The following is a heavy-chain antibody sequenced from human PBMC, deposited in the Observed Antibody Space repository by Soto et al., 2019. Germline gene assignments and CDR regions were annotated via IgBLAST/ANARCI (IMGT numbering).Heavy chain of an antibody. Sequence: GXSGKVSCRASGYTFTSYGISWVRQAPGQGLEWMGWISAYNGNTNYAQKLQGRVTMTTDTSTSTAYMELRSLRSDDTAVYYCARVVAVALGWFDPWGQGTLVTVSS. CDR1: GYTFTSYG. CDR3: ARVVAVALGWFDP. D-gene: IGHD6-19*01. J-gene: IGHJ5*02. V-gene: IGHV1-18*04. CDR2: ISAYNGNT.